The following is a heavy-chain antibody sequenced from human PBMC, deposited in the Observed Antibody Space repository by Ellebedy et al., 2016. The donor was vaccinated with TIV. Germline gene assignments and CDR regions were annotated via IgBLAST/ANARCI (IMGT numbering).Heavy chain of an antibody. J-gene: IGHJ6*03. D-gene: IGHD3-3*01. V-gene: IGHV1-69*13. CDR3: ARDQSPVFGVVIPYYMDV. Sequence: SVKVSCXASRGIFTRCVITWVRQAPGQGLEWMGGIIPVFGTTNYSQKFQGRVTITADASTSTAYMELSSLTSEDTATYYCARDQSPVFGVVIPYYMDVWGKGTTVIVSS. CDR1: RGIFTRCV. CDR2: IIPVFGTT.